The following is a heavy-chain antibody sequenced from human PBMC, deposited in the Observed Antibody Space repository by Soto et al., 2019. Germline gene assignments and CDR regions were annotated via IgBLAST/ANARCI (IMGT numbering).Heavy chain of an antibody. Sequence: GGSLRLSCAASGFTFSSYAMSWVRQASGKGLEWVSGISGNGGSTYYVDSVKGRFTISRDNAKNTLYLQMNSLRAEDTAVYYCARGQLSPIYYYYGMDVWGQGTTVTVSS. V-gene: IGHV3-23*01. CDR3: ARGQLSPIYYYYGMDV. CDR2: ISGNGGST. J-gene: IGHJ6*02. D-gene: IGHD6-13*01. CDR1: GFTFSSYA.